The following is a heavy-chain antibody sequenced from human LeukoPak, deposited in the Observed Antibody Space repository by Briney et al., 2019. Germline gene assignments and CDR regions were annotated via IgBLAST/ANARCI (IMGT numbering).Heavy chain of an antibody. CDR3: ARDREGTYYFDY. V-gene: IGHV1-69*04. D-gene: IGHD1-26*01. CDR1: GGTFSSYT. CDR2: IIPILGIA. J-gene: IGHJ4*02. Sequence: SVKVSCKASGGTFSSYTISWVRQAPGQGLEWMGRIIPILGIANYAQKFQGRVTITADKSTSTAYMELSSLRSEDTAVYYCARDREGTYYFDYWGQGTLVTVSS.